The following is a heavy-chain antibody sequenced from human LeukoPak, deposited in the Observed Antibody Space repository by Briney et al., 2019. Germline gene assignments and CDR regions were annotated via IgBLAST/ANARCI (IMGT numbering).Heavy chain of an antibody. CDR3: ARAHIAAAES. Sequence: AGGSLRLSCAASGFTFSGCGMHWVRQAPGQGLEWVAVVSYDGSNKYYADSVKGRFTISRDNSKNTLYLQMNTLRAEDTAVYYCARAHIAAAESWGQGTLVTVSS. CDR1: GFTFSGCG. D-gene: IGHD6-13*01. V-gene: IGHV3-30*03. J-gene: IGHJ4*02. CDR2: VSYDGSNK.